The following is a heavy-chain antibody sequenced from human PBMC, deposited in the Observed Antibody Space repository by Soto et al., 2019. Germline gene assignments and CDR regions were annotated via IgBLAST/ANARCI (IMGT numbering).Heavy chain of an antibody. CDR2: IYHSGST. V-gene: IGHV4-4*02. J-gene: IGHJ5*02. D-gene: IGHD6-6*01. CDR3: ARRRPMYSSSSSGWFDP. Sequence: QVQLQESGPGLVKPSGTLSLTCAVSGGSISSSNWWSWVRQPPGKGLEWIGEIYHSGSTNYNPSLKSRVTISVDKSKNQFSLKLSSVTAADTAVYYCARRRPMYSSSSSGWFDPWGQGTLVTVSS. CDR1: GGSISSSNW.